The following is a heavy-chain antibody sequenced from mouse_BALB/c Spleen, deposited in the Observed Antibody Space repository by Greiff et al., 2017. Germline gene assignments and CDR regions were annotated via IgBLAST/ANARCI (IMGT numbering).Heavy chain of an antibody. J-gene: IGHJ2*01. Sequence: QVQLQQSGPQLVRPGASVKISCKASGYSFTSYWMHWVKQRPGQGLEWIGMIDPSDSETRLNQKFKDKATLTVDKSSSTAYMQLSSPTSEDSAVYYCARPYGSSQYYFDYWGQGTTLTVSS. V-gene: IGHV1S127*01. CDR2: IDPSDSET. D-gene: IGHD1-1*01. CDR3: ARPYGSSQYYFDY. CDR1: GYSFTSYW.